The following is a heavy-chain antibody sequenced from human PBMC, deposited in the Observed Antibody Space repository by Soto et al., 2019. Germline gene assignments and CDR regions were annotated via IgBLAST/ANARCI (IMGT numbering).Heavy chain of an antibody. CDR2: ISHSGSTT. V-gene: IGHV3-23*01. CDR3: AKDRVLRFLEWYQDPYYGMDV. J-gene: IGHJ6*02. CDR1: GFTFSSYE. D-gene: IGHD3-3*01. Sequence: GGSLRRSCAASGFTFSSYEMNWVRQAPGKGLEWVSYISHSGSTTYYADSVKGRFTISRDNSKNTLYLQMNSLRAEDTAVYYCAKDRVLRFLEWYQDPYYGMDVWGQGTTVTVSS.